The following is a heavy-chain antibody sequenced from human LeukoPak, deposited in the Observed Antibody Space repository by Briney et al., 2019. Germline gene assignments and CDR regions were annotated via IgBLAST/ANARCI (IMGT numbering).Heavy chain of an antibody. D-gene: IGHD2-2*02. V-gene: IGHV3-23*01. J-gene: IGHJ4*02. CDR1: GFTFSSYA. Sequence: PGGSLRLSCGASGFTFSSYAMRWVRQAPGKGLEWVSPISGSGGSTYYADSVKCRFTISRDNSKNTLYLQMNSLRAEDTAVYYCAKVHSDLYYYFDYWGQGTLVTVSS. CDR2: ISGSGGST. CDR3: AKVHSDLYYYFDY.